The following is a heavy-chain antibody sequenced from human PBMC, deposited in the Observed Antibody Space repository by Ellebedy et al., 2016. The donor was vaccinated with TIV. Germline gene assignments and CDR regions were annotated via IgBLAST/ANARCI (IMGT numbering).Heavy chain of an antibody. CDR2: ISGSGGNI. V-gene: IGHV3-23*01. CDR3: AGYVWGSYRHDY. D-gene: IGHD3-16*02. Sequence: GESLKISCAASGFTFSTYAMSWVRQAPGKGLEWVSSISGSGGNIYYADSVKGRFTISRDNSKNTLYLQMKSLRAVDTAVYYCAGYVWGSYRHDYWGQGTLVTVSS. CDR1: GFTFSTYA. J-gene: IGHJ4*02.